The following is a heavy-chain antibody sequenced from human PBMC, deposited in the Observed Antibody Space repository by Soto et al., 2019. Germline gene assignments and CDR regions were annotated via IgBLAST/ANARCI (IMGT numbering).Heavy chain of an antibody. CDR1: GGSMTSYY. V-gene: IGHV4-4*07. Sequence: QVQLQESGPGQVKSSETLSLTCTVSGGSMTSYYWSWIRKSAGKGLEWIGRIYISGLTNYNPSLESRVTMSVDTSKNQFSLRLSSVTAADTAVYYCVRDKGSYQATWFDPWGQGILVSVSS. J-gene: IGHJ5*02. CDR2: IYISGLT. CDR3: VRDKGSYQATWFDP. D-gene: IGHD3-16*02.